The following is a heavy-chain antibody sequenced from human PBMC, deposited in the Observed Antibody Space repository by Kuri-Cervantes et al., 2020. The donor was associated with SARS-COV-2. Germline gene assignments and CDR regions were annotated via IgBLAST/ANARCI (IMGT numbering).Heavy chain of an antibody. J-gene: IGHJ5*02. Sequence: ASVKVSCKASGYTFTGYYMHWVRQAPGQGLEWMGWINPNSGGTNYAQKFQGWVTMTRDTSINTAYMELSRLRSDDTAVYYCARDGSSSWFATLNNWFDPWGQGTLVTVSS. CDR3: ARDGSSSWFATLNNWFDP. CDR1: GYTFTGYY. CDR2: INPNSGGT. D-gene: IGHD6-13*01. V-gene: IGHV1-2*04.